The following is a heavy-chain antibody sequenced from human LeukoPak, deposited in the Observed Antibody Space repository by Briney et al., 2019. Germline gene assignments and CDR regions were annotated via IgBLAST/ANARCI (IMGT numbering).Heavy chain of an antibody. J-gene: IGHJ5*02. D-gene: IGHD3-22*01. CDR1: GGSFSGYY. CDR3: ARGPPYYYDNWFDP. Sequence: PSETLSLTCAVYGGSFSGYYWSWIRQPPGKGLEWIGEINHSGSTNYNPSLKSRVTISVDTSKNQFSLKLSSVTAADTAVYYCARGPPYYYDNWFDPWGQGTLVTVSS. CDR2: INHSGST. V-gene: IGHV4-34*01.